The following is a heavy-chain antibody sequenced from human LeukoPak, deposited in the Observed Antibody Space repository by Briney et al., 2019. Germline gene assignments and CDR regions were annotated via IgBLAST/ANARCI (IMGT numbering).Heavy chain of an antibody. CDR2: INHSGST. J-gene: IGHJ4*02. V-gene: IGHV4-34*01. CDR1: GGSFSGYY. D-gene: IGHD3-10*01. Sequence: PSETLSLTCAVYGGSFSGYYWGWIRQPPGKGLEWIGEINHSGSTNYNPSLKSRVTISVDTSKNQFSLKLSSVTAADTAVYYCARRVRTMVRGVNRKMSYFDYWGQGTLVTVSS. CDR3: ARRVRTMVRGVNRKMSYFDY.